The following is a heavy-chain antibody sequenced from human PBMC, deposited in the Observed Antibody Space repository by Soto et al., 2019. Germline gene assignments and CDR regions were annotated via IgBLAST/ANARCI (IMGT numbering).Heavy chain of an antibody. CDR2: IDPSDSYT. CDR1: GYSFTSYW. CDR3: ARVGRYFDWLSHHSNWFDP. Sequence: PGESLKISCKGSGYSFTSYWISWVRQMPGKGLEWMGRIDPSDSYTNYSPSFQGHVTISADKSISTAYLQWSSLKASDTAMYYCARVGRYFDWLSHHSNWFDPWGQGTLVTVSS. D-gene: IGHD3-9*01. V-gene: IGHV5-10-1*01. J-gene: IGHJ5*02.